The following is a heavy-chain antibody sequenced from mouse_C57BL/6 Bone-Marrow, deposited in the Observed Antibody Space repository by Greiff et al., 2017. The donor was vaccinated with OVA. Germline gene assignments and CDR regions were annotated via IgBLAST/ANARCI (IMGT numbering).Heavy chain of an antibody. Sequence: QVQLKQPGAELVKPGASVKLSCKASGYTFTSYWMHWVKQRPGQGLEWIGMIHPNSGSTNYNEKFKSKATLTVDKSSSTAYMQLSSLTSEDSAVYYCARFRARGRSYWGQGTTLTVSS. J-gene: IGHJ2*01. CDR2: IHPNSGST. CDR1: GYTFTSYW. V-gene: IGHV1-64*01. D-gene: IGHD3-3*01. CDR3: ARFRARGRSY.